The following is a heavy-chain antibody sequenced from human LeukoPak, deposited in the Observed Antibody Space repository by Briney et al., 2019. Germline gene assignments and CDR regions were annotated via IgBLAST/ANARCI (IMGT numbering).Heavy chain of an antibody. CDR2: IANSGDNT. D-gene: IGHD5-24*01. CDR1: GFTFSNSA. Sequence: PGGSLRLSCAASGFTFSNSALNWVRQAPRKGLGWVSTIANSGDNTYYADSAKGRFTISRDNFRNTLYLQMNSLRAEDTAVYYCVKSAGKDGYRDSFDIWGQGTLVTVSS. J-gene: IGHJ3*02. CDR3: VKSAGKDGYRDSFDI. V-gene: IGHV3-23*01.